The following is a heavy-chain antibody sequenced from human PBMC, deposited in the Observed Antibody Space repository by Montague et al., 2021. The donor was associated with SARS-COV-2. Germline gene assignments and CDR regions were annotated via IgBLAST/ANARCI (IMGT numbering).Heavy chain of an antibody. CDR3: AKDITMIVVVPPPGY. CDR2: ISGSGGST. Sequence: RLSLSASGFTFSSYAMSWVRQAPGKGLEWVSAISGSGGSTYYADSVKGRFTISRDNSKNTLYLQMNSLRAEDTAVYYCAKDITMIVVVPPPGYWGQGTLVTVSS. CDR1: GFTFSSYA. J-gene: IGHJ4*02. V-gene: IGHV3-23*01. D-gene: IGHD3-22*01.